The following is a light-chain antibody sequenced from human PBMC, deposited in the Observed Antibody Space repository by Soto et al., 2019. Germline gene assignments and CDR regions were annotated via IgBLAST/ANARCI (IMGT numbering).Light chain of an antibody. CDR1: QSVSSNY. Sequence: EIVLTQSPDTLSLSPGERATLSCRASQSVSSNYLAWYQQKPGQAPRLLIYGASSRATGIPDRFSGSGSGTDFTLTISRLEPEDFAVYYCQQYDNSPTLTFGGGTNVEIK. CDR2: GAS. J-gene: IGKJ4*01. CDR3: QQYDNSPTLT. V-gene: IGKV3-20*01.